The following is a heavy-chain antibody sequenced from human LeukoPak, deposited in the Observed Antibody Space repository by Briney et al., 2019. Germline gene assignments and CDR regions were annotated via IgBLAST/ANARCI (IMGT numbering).Heavy chain of an antibody. CDR2: ISYTGST. V-gene: IGHV4-59*08. J-gene: IGHJ5*02. Sequence: PSETLSLTCTVSGVSISSHYWTWIRQSPGTGLEWIGYISYTGSTNYNPSLKSRVTISVDTSKNQFSLKLNSVTAADTAVYYCARHQRGWFDPWGQGTLVTVSS. CDR1: GVSISSHY. CDR3: ARHQRGWFDP.